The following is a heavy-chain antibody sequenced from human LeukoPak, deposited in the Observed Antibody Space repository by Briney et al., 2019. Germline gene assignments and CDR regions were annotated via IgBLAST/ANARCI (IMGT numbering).Heavy chain of an antibody. CDR3: ARDRVPIGGYYYGMDV. CDR2: IWYDGSNK. V-gene: IGHV3-33*08. D-gene: IGHD3-10*01. J-gene: IGHJ6*02. CDR1: GFTFSSYG. Sequence: PGGSLRLSCADSGFTFSSYGMHWVRQAPGKGLEWVAVIWYDGSNKYYADSVKGRFTISRDNSKNTLYLQMNSLRAEDTAVYYCARDRVPIGGYYYGMDVWGQGTTVTVSS.